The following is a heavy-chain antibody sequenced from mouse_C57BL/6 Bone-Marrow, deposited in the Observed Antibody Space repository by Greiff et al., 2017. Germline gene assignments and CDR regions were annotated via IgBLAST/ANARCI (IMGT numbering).Heavy chain of an antibody. Sequence: QVHVKQSGAELVRPGTSVKVSCKASGYAFTNYLIEWVKQRPGQGLEWIGVINPGSGGTNYNEKCKGKATLTADKSSSTAYMQLSSLTSEDSAVYFCARDSSGFFAYWGQGTLVTVSA. V-gene: IGHV1-54*01. CDR1: GYAFTNYL. D-gene: IGHD3-2*02. J-gene: IGHJ3*01. CDR2: INPGSGGT. CDR3: ARDSSGFFAY.